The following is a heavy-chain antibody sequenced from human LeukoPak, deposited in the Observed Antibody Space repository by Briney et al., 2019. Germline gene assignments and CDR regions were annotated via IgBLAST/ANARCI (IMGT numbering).Heavy chain of an antibody. V-gene: IGHV4-34*01. CDR2: INHSGST. J-gene: IGHJ5*02. D-gene: IGHD6-13*01. CDR1: GGSFSGYY. Sequence: SETLSLTCAVYGGSFSGYYWSRIRQPPGKGLEWIGEINHSGSTNYNPSLKSRVTISVDTSKNQFSLKLTSVTAADTAVYYCASGAAAGTRWFDPWGQGTLVTVSS. CDR3: ASGAAAGTRWFDP.